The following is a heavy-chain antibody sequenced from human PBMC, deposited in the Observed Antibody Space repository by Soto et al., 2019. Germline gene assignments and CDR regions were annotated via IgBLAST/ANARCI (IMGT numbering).Heavy chain of an antibody. D-gene: IGHD3-22*01. J-gene: IGHJ5*02. CDR3: ARTYDSSGQVSHYFDP. Sequence: GASVKVSCKPSGYTFTAYYLHWVRQAPGQGLEWMGWINPNSGGTNYAQRFQGRVTLTRDTSISTAYMELSRLRSDDTAVYYCARTYDSSGQVSHYFDPWGQGTLVTVSS. V-gene: IGHV1-2*02. CDR1: GYTFTAYY. CDR2: INPNSGGT.